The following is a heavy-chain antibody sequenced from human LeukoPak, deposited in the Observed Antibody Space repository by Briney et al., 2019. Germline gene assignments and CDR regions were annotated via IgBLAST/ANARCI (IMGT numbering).Heavy chain of an antibody. V-gene: IGHV1-2*02. CDR3: AKVRVVATTTAPRDDAFDI. Sequence: ASVKVSCKASGYTFTGHYMHWVRQAPGQGPEWVGWINPNSGGTNYAQNFQGRVTMTRDTSISTAYMELSRLRSDDTAVYYCAKVRVVATTTAPRDDAFDIWGQGTMVTVSS. CDR2: INPNSGGT. J-gene: IGHJ3*02. CDR1: GYTFTGHY. D-gene: IGHD5-12*01.